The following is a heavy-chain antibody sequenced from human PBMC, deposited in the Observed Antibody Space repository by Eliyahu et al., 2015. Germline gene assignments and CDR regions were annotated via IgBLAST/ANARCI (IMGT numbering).Heavy chain of an antibody. CDR1: GXSISSSSYY. D-gene: IGHD5-24*01. V-gene: IGHV4-39*02. J-gene: IGHJ5*02. CDR2: IYYTGST. CDR3: AREVSGDGYNP. Sequence: QLRLQESGPGLVKPSETLSLTCTVSGXSISSSSYYWGWIRQPPGKGLEWIGSIYYTGSTYYNPSLKSRVAISIDRSKNQFSLQLTSVTAADTAVFYCAREVSGDGYNPVGQGTLVTVSS.